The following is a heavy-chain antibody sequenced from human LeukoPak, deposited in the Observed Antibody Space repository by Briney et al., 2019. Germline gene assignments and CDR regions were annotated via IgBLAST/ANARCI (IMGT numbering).Heavy chain of an antibody. CDR1: SYA. CDR3: ARDLETRYYDFWSGHDY. Sequence: SYAMXWXRQAPGKGLEWVAVISYDGSNKYYADSVKGRFTIPRDNSKNTLYLQMNSLRAEDTAVYYCARDLETRYYDFWSGHDYWGQGTLVTVSS. D-gene: IGHD3-3*01. CDR2: ISYDGSNK. J-gene: IGHJ4*02. V-gene: IGHV3-30-3*01.